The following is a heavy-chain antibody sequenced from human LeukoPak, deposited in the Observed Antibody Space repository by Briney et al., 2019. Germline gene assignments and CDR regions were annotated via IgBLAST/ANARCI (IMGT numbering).Heavy chain of an antibody. J-gene: IGHJ4*02. CDR1: GFTFSSYA. Sequence: GGSLRLSCAASGFTFSSYAMHWVRQAPGKGLEWVAVISYDGSNKYYADSVKGRFTISRDNSKNTLFVQMNSLRAEDTAVYYCAKAPYDTSGLSSPNYFDYWGQGTLVTVSS. CDR2: ISYDGSNK. V-gene: IGHV3-30*04. CDR3: AKAPYDTSGLSSPNYFDY. D-gene: IGHD3-22*01.